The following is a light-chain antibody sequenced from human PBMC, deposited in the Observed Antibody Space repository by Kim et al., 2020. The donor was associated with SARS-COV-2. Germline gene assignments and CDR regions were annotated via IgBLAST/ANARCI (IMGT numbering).Light chain of an antibody. CDR2: KAS. CDR1: QSISSF. CDR3: QQYDSYSGS. J-gene: IGKJ2*01. Sequence: DIQMTQSPSTLSASVGDRVTITCRASQSISSFLAWYQQKPGKAPKLLIYKASSLQSGIPSRFSGSGSGTEFTLTISSLQPDDFATYYCQQYDSYSGSFGQGTKLDI. V-gene: IGKV1-5*03.